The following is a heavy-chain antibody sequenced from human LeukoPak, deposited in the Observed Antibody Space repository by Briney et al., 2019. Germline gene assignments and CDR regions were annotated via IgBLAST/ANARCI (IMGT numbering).Heavy chain of an antibody. CDR2: ISAKNNII. CDR1: EFTLSDYY. D-gene: IGHD2-15*01. CDR3: ARYLLDAFDL. Sequence: TGGSLRLSCAASEFTLSDYYMSWIRPAPGKGLEWPSYISAKNNIIYYADAVKGRFTISRDTAKNSLFLQMDSLRAEDTAVYFCARYLLDAFDLWGQGTMVTVSS. V-gene: IGHV3-11*01. J-gene: IGHJ3*01.